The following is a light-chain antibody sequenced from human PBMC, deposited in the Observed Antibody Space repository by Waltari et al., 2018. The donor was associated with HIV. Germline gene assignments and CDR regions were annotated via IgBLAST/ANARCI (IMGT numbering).Light chain of an antibody. J-gene: IGKJ1*01. Sequence: ETVLTPSPGTLSLSPGARATLSCRASQSVSDNYLAWYQQKPGQAPRLLMYGASRRATGIPDRFRGSGSGTDFSLSISRLEPEDFAVYYCHQYGSSPRTFGQGTKVEIK. V-gene: IGKV3-20*01. CDR2: GAS. CDR1: QSVSDNY. CDR3: HQYGSSPRT.